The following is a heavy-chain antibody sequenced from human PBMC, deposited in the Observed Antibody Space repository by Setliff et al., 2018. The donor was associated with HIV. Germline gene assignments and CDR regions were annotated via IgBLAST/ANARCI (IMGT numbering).Heavy chain of an antibody. CDR2: IYYSGST. V-gene: IGHV4-39*07. CDR3: ARERIAVAGPRVAFDI. D-gene: IGHD6-19*01. CDR1: GGSISSNNYY. Sequence: PSETLSLTCTVSGGSISSNNYYWGWIRQPPGKGLEWIGSIYYSGSTYYNPSLKSRVTISVDTSKNPFSLKLSSVTAADTAVYYCARERIAVAGPRVAFDIWGQGTMVTVSS. J-gene: IGHJ3*02.